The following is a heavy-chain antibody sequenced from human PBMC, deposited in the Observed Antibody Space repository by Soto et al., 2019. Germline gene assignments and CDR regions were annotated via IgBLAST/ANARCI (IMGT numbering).Heavy chain of an antibody. Sequence: QITLKESGPTLVKPTQTLTLTCTFSGFSLSTSGVGVGWIRQPPGKALEWLALIYWDDDKRYSPSLKSRLTITKDTSKNQVVLTMTNMDPVDTATYYCALTVVATTPEDYFDYWGQGTLVTVSS. CDR3: ALTVVATTPEDYFDY. J-gene: IGHJ4*02. V-gene: IGHV2-5*02. CDR2: IYWDDDK. D-gene: IGHD5-12*01. CDR1: GFSLSTSGVG.